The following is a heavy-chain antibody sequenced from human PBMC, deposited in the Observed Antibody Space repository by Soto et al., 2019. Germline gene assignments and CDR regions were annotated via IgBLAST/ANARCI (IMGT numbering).Heavy chain of an antibody. Sequence: GGSLRLSCAASGFTFSSYAMSWVRQAPGKGLEWVSAISGSCGSTYYADSVKGRFTISRDNSKNTLYLQMNSLRAEDTAVYYCARTRSAWSDFHYYSLDVWGQGTTVTVSS. V-gene: IGHV3-23*01. D-gene: IGHD1-26*01. CDR2: ISGSCGST. J-gene: IGHJ6*02. CDR1: GFTFSSYA. CDR3: ARTRSAWSDFHYYSLDV.